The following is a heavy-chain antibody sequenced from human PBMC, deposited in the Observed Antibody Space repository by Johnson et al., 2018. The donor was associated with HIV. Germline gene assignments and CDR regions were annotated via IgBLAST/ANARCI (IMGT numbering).Heavy chain of an antibody. Sequence: MLLVESGGGLVQPGGSLRLSCEVSGFTISTFWMHWVRQVPGKGLMWVSRISGDGSSSSYADSVKGRFTISRDNSKNTLYLQMNSLRAEDTAVYYCARDYREANAFDIWGQGTMVTVSS. V-gene: IGHV3-74*01. CDR1: GFTISTFW. D-gene: IGHD1-26*01. CDR3: ARDYREANAFDI. CDR2: ISGDGSSS. J-gene: IGHJ3*02.